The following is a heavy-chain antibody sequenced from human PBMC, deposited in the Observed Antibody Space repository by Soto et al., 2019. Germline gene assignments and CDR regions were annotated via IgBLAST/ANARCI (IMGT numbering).Heavy chain of an antibody. CDR1: GASISSGIYY. J-gene: IGHJ3*02. D-gene: IGHD2-2*01. V-gene: IGHV4-31*03. CDR3: ARSYHCSSTSCYYAFDI. CDR2: VYSSGTT. Sequence: QVQLQESGPGLVKPSQTLSLTCTVSGASISSGIYYWSWIRQHPGKGLEWIGYVYSSGTTYYSPSLKSRVTISVDTSKNQFSLKLSSVTAADTAVYYCARSYHCSSTSCYYAFDIWGQGTMVTVSS.